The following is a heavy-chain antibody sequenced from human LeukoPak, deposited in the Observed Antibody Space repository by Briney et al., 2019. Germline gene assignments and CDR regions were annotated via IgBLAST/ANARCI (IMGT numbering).Heavy chain of an antibody. J-gene: IGHJ4*02. CDR2: ISYDGSNK. CDR1: GFTFCSYG. CDR3: AKQKGRAVAAYYY. Sequence: GGSLRLCCSASGFTFCSYGMHRVRQAPGKGLEWVAVISYDGSNKYYADSVKGRFTISRDNSKNTLYLQMNSLRAEDTAVYYCAKQKGRAVAAYYYWGQGTLVTVSS. D-gene: IGHD6-19*01. V-gene: IGHV3-30*18.